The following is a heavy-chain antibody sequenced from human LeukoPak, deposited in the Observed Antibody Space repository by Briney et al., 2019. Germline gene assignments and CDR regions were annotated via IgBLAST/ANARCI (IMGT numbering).Heavy chain of an antibody. D-gene: IGHD3-10*01. CDR1: GFTFSTCG. V-gene: IGHV3-23*01. J-gene: IGHJ4*02. Sequence: GGSLRLSCAASGFTFSTCGMSWVRQAPGKGLQWVSLISGSGGSAYYPDSVKGRFTISRDNSKNTVLLQKNSLTAEDTAIYYCVKHGFGSYVTSDDYWGQGTMVTVSS. CDR2: ISGSGGSA. CDR3: VKHGFGSYVTSDDY.